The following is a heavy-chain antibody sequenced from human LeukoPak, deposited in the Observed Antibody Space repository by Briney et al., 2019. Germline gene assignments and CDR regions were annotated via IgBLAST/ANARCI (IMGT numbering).Heavy chain of an antibody. Sequence: PSETLSLTCTVSGGSVSSGSYYWSWIRQPPGKGLEWIGYIYYSGSTNYTPSLKSRVTISVDTSKNQFSLKLRSVTAADTAVYYCARVTNVLRFLEWLPAVYYFDYWGQGTLVTVSS. CDR2: IYYSGST. V-gene: IGHV4-61*01. CDR3: ARVTNVLRFLEWLPAVYYFDY. CDR1: GGSVSSGSYY. D-gene: IGHD3-3*01. J-gene: IGHJ4*02.